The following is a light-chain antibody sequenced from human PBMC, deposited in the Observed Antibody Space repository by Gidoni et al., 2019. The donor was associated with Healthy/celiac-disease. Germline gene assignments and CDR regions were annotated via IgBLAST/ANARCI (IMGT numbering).Light chain of an antibody. CDR3: QTWGTGIRV. CDR2: LNSDGRH. J-gene: IGLJ3*02. V-gene: IGLV4-69*01. CDR1: RGHSSYA. Sequence: QLVLTQSPSASASLGASVKLTCTLSRGHSSYAIAWHQQQPEKDPRYLMKLNSDGRHSTGDGIPDRFSGSSSGAERYLTISSRQSEDEAASYCQTWGTGIRVFGGGTKLTVL.